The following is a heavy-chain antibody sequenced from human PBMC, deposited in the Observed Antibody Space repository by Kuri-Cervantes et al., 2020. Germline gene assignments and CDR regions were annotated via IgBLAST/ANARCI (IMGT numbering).Heavy chain of an antibody. J-gene: IGHJ6*02. CDR3: ARVKSSYGDPTGGMDV. CDR2: ISAYNGNT. Sequence: ASVKVSCKASGYTFTSCGISWVRQAPGQGLEWMGWISAYNGNTYYAQKLQGRVTMTTHTSTSTVYMELRSLRSDDTAVYFCARVKSSYGDPTGGMDVWGQGTTVTVSS. V-gene: IGHV1-18*01. CDR1: GYTFTSCG. D-gene: IGHD4-17*01.